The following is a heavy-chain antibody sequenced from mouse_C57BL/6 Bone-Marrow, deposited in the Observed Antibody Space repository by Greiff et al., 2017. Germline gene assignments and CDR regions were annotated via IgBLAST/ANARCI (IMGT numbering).Heavy chain of an antibody. CDR2: IDPENGDT. Sequence: VQLQQSGAELVRPGASVKLSCTASGFNIKDDYMHWVKQRPEQGLEWIGWIDPENGDTEYASKFQGKATITADTSSNTAYLQLSSLTSEDTAVYYCTTHYGSDYWGQGTTLTVSS. CDR3: TTHYGSDY. J-gene: IGHJ2*01. V-gene: IGHV14-4*01. CDR1: GFNIKDDY. D-gene: IGHD1-1*01.